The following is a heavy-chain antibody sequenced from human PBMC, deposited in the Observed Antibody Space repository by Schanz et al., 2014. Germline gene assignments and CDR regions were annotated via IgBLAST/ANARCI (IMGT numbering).Heavy chain of an antibody. Sequence: QVHLVQSGAEVKKPGSSMKVSCKASGGTFSTYPINWLRQAPGQGLEWMGRIIPNSGGTNYAQKFQGRVTMTSDTSITTVYMEVNSLTSDDTAVFYCARTASHDVWRGYIPHYAFDLWGQGTVVIVSS. V-gene: IGHV1-2*02. CDR3: ARTASHDVWRGYIPHYAFDL. D-gene: IGHD3-3*01. J-gene: IGHJ3*01. CDR2: IIPNSGGT. CDR1: GGTFSTYP.